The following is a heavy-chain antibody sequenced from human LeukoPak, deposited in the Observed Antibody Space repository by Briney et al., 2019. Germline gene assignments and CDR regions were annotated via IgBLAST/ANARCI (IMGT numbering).Heavy chain of an antibody. J-gene: IGHJ5*02. CDR3: ARGRVTDSYAS. D-gene: IGHD5-18*01. CDR1: GGSFSGYY. V-gene: IGHV4-34*01. CDR2: INHSGST. Sequence: SETLSLTCAVYGGSFSGYYWSWIRQPPGKGLEWIGEINHSGSTNYNPSLKSRVTISVDTSKNQFSLKLSSVTAADTAVYYCARGRVTDSYASWGQGTLVIVSS.